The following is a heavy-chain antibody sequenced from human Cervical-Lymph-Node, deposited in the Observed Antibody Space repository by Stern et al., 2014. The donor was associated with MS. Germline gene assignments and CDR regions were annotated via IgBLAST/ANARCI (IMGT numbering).Heavy chain of an antibody. CDR3: AGLDFDY. J-gene: IGHJ4*02. CDR2: ISYDGSNK. Sequence: VQLEESGGGVVQPGRSLRLSCAASGFTFSSYGMHWVRQAPGKGLEWVAIISYDGSNKNYADSVKGRFHISRDNSKNTLYLQMNSLRAEDTAVYYCAGLDFDYWGQGTLVTVSS. D-gene: IGHD3/OR15-3a*01. CDR1: GFTFSSYG. V-gene: IGHV3-30*03.